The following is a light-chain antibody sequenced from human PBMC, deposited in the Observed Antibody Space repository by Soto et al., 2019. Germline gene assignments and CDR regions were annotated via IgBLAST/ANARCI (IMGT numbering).Light chain of an antibody. CDR3: SSYRGSSTLT. V-gene: IGLV2-14*01. J-gene: IGLJ2*01. CDR1: SNDVGAYDY. Sequence: QSVLTQPASVSGSPGQSITISCTGTSNDVGAYDYVSWYQQHPGKAPKLIIYEVTYRPSGVSNRFSGSQSGNTASLTISGPQAEDEADYYCSSYRGSSTLTFGGGTKLTVL. CDR2: EVT.